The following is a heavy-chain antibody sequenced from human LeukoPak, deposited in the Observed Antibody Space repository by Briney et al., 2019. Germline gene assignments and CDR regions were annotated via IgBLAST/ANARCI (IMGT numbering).Heavy chain of an antibody. CDR3: AKAAYSSSSGPPTVY. D-gene: IGHD6-6*01. J-gene: IGHJ4*02. CDR1: GFTFSSYG. V-gene: IGHV3-30*18. Sequence: PGGSLRLSCAASGFTFSSYGMHWVRQAPGKGLEWVAVISYDGSNKYYADSVKGRFTISRDNSKNTPYLQMNSLRAEDTAVYYCAKAAYSSSSGPPTVYWGQGTLVTVSS. CDR2: ISYDGSNK.